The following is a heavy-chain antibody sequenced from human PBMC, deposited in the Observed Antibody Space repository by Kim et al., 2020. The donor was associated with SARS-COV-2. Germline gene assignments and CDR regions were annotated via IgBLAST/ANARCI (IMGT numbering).Heavy chain of an antibody. CDR1: GFTFSSYA. CDR2: ISHDGSNK. D-gene: IGHD3-9*01. J-gene: IGHJ4*02. Sequence: GGSLRLSCAASGFTFSSYAMHWVRQAPGKGLEWVAVISHDGSNKYYADSVKGRFTISRDNSKNTLYLQMNSLRAEDTAVYYCARDGGLTGYLPFFDYWGQGTLVTVSS. CDR3: ARDGGLTGYLPFFDY. V-gene: IGHV3-30*04.